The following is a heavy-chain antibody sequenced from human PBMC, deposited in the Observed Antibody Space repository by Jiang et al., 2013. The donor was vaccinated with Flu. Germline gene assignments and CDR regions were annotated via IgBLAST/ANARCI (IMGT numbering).Heavy chain of an antibody. V-gene: IGHV1-18*01. CDR3: ARTYYDFWSGYYPSYYYYGMDV. J-gene: IGHJ6*02. D-gene: IGHD3-3*01. Sequence: SWVRQAPGQGLEWMGWISAYNGNTNYAQKLQGRVTMTTDTSTSTAYMELRSLRSDDTAVYYCARTYYDFWSGYYPSYYYYGMDVWGQGTTVTVSS. CDR2: ISAYNGNT.